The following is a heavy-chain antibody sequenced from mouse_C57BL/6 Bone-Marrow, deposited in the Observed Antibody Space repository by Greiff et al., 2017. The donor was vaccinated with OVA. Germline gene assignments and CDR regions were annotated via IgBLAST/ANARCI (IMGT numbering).Heavy chain of an antibody. V-gene: IGHV1-54*01. D-gene: IGHD1-1*01. CDR2: INPGSGGT. J-gene: IGHJ3*01. CDR3: ARNNYKVAY. Sequence: VQLHQSGAELVRPGTSVKVSCKASGYAFTNYLIEWVKQRPGQGLEWIGVINPGSGGTNYNEKFKGKATLTADKSSSTAYMQLSSLTSEDSAVYFCARNNYKVAYWGQGTLVTVSA. CDR1: GYAFTNYL.